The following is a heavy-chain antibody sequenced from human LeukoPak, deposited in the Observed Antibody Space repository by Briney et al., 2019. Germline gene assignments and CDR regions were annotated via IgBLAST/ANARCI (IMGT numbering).Heavy chain of an antibody. Sequence: GGSQRLSCAASGFTFSSYAMSWVRQAPGKGLEWVSAISGSGGSTYYADSVKGRFTISRDNSKNTLYLQMNSLRAEDTAVYYCAKGPMAAMVTGYFDYWGQGTLVTVSS. V-gene: IGHV3-23*01. CDR1: GFTFSSYA. CDR3: AKGPMAAMVTGYFDY. J-gene: IGHJ4*02. D-gene: IGHD5-18*01. CDR2: ISGSGGST.